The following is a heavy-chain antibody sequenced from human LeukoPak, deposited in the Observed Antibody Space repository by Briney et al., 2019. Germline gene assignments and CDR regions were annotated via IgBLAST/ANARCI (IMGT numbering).Heavy chain of an antibody. V-gene: IGHV1-24*01. Sequence: ASVKVSCKVSGYTLTELSMHWVRQAPGKGLERMGGFDPEDGEAIYAQKFQGRVTMTEDTSTDTAYMELSSLRSEDTAVYYCATQSATSGSYYDYFDYWGQGTLVTVSS. D-gene: IGHD1-26*01. CDR1: GYTLTELS. CDR3: ATQSATSGSYYDYFDY. J-gene: IGHJ4*02. CDR2: FDPEDGEA.